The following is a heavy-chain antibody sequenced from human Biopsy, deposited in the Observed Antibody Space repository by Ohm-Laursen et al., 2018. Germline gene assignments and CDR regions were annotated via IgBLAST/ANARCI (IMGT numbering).Heavy chain of an antibody. CDR1: GFTFSSYG. D-gene: IGHD2-8*01. CDR2: IWYDGSNK. J-gene: IGHJ4*02. CDR3: AKCMTGGSNYYFHH. Sequence: SLRLSCSASGFTFSSYGMHWVRQAPGKGLEWVAAIWYDGSNKNYADSVKGRFTISRDNSKNTLYLQMNSLRGEDTAVNYCAKCMTGGSNYYFHHCGQGTLVTVSS. V-gene: IGHV3-33*06.